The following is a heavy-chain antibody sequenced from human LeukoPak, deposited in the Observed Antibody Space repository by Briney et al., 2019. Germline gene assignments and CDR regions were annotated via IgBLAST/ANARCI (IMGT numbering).Heavy chain of an antibody. D-gene: IGHD6-6*01. CDR2: INSDGSST. J-gene: IGHJ6*02. CDR3: ARSSAPYYYYGMDV. V-gene: IGHV3-74*01. Sequence: GGSLRLSCAASGFTFSSYWMHWVRQAPGKWLVWVSRINSDGSSTSYADSVKGRFTISRDNAKNTLYLQMNSLRAEDTAVYYCARSSAPYYYYGMDVWGQGTTVTVSS. CDR1: GFTFSSYW.